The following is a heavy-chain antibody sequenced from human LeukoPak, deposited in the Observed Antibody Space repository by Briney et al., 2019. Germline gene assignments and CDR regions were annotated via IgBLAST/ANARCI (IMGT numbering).Heavy chain of an antibody. Sequence: SGGSLRLSCAASGFTFDDYGMHWVRQAPGKGLEWVSGISGSGSGGSTYYADSVKGRFTISRDNSKNTLYLHLNSLRAEDTAVYYCAKRDGSGSYILDNWGQGTLVTVSS. CDR2: ISGSGSGGST. J-gene: IGHJ4*02. V-gene: IGHV3-23*01. CDR3: AKRDGSGSYILDN. CDR1: GFTFDDYG. D-gene: IGHD3-10*01.